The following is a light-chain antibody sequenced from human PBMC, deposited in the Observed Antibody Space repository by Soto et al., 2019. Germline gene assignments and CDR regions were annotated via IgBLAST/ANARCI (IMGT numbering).Light chain of an antibody. J-gene: IGKJ1*01. V-gene: IGKV1-5*01. CDR3: QQYNSYSWT. CDR2: DAS. CDR1: QRISSW. Sequence: DIQMTQSPSTLSASVGDRVTITCRASQRISSWLAWYQQKPGKAPKLLIYDASTLESGVPSRFSGSGSGTEFTLTIGSLQPDDFATYYCQQYNSYSWTFGQGTKVEVK.